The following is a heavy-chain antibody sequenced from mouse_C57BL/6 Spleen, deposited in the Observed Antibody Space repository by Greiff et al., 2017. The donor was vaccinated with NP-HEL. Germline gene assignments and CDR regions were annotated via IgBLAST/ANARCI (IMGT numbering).Heavy chain of an antibody. CDR2: ISDGGSYT. D-gene: IGHD1-1*01. CDR3: ASEDYYYGRSFYAMDY. Sequence: DVQLVESGGGLVKPGGSLKLSCAASGFTFSSYAMSWVRQTPEKRLEWVATISDGGSYTYYPDNVKGRFTISRDNAKNNLYLQMSHLKSEDTAMYYCASEDYYYGRSFYAMDYWGQGTSVTVSS. V-gene: IGHV5-4*01. CDR1: GFTFSSYA. J-gene: IGHJ4*01.